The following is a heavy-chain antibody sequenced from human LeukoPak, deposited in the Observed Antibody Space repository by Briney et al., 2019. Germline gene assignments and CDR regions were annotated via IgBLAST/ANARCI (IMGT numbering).Heavy chain of an antibody. CDR1: GGSISSSSYY. Sequence: SETLSLTCTVSGGSISSSSYYWGWIRQPPGKGLEWIGSIYYSGSTYYNPSLKSRVTISVDTSKNQFSLKLSPVTAADTAVYYCARATGDWFDPWGQGTLVTVSS. CDR2: IYYSGST. V-gene: IGHV4-39*07. D-gene: IGHD1-14*01. J-gene: IGHJ5*02. CDR3: ARATGDWFDP.